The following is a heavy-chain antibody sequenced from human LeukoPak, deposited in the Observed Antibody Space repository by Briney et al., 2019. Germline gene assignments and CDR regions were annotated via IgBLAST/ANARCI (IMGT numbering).Heavy chain of an antibody. CDR1: GFTFSSYS. CDR3: ARVDYDTVDY. J-gene: IGHJ4*02. CDR2: ISSSSSTI. Sequence: PGGSLRLSCAASGFTFSSYSMNWVRQAPGKGLEWVSYISSSSSTIDYADSVKGRFTISRDNAKNSLYLQMNSLRAEDTAVYYCARVDYDTVDYWGQGTLVTVSS. D-gene: IGHD3-9*01. V-gene: IGHV3-48*01.